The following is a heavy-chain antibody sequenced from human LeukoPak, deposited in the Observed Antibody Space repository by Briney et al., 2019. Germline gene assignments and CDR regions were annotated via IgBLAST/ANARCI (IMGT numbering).Heavy chain of an antibody. D-gene: IGHD3-22*01. Sequence: GGSLRLSCAASEFTFRSYAMNWVRQAPGKGLEWVSAISGSGPFSTSGTTTYYADSVKGRFTISRDNSRNTLYLQMNSLRADDTAVYYCAKGQYYYDSSGYYPGYWGQGTLVTVSS. V-gene: IGHV3-23*01. CDR3: AKGQYYYDSSGYYPGY. CDR1: EFTFRSYA. J-gene: IGHJ4*02. CDR2: ISGSGPFSTSGTTT.